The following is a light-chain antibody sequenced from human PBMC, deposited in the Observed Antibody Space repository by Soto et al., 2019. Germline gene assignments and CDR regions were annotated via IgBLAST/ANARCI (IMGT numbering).Light chain of an antibody. J-gene: IGKJ4*01. V-gene: IGKV3-11*01. Sequence: EIVLTQSPATLSLSPGERATLSCRASQSISSSLAWYQQKPGQAPRLLIHDVSTRATGIPARFSGSGSGTDFTLTISRLEPEDFAVYYCQERSDWLTFGGGTKVDIK. CDR1: QSISSS. CDR3: QERSDWLT. CDR2: DVS.